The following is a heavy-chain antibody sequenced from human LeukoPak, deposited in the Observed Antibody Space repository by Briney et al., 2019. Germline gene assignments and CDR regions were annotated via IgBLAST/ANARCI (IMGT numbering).Heavy chain of an antibody. D-gene: IGHD2-2*01. J-gene: IGHJ4*02. CDR1: GFTFSSYW. V-gene: IGHV3-7*01. Sequence: GGSLRLSCAASGFTFSSYWMSWVRQAPGKGLEWVANIKQDGSEKYYVDSVKGRFTISRDNAKNSLYLQMNSLRAEDTAVYYCAKDLGAWGPAPMGGLDYWGQGTLVTVSS. CDR3: AKDLGAWGPAPMGGLDY. CDR2: IKQDGSEK.